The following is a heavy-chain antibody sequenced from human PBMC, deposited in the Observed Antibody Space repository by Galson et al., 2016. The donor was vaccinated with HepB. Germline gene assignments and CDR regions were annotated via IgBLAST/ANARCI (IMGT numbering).Heavy chain of an antibody. CDR2: ISYDGSKK. CDR1: GFIFSSYG. D-gene: IGHD5-24*01. V-gene: IGHV3-30*19. J-gene: IGHJ3*02. CDR3: AREMATMSDAFDI. Sequence: SLRLSCAAPGFIFSSYGMHWVRQAPGKGPEWVAVISYDGSKKYYEDSVKGRFTISRENSKNTLYPQMNSLSAEDTAVYYCAREMATMSDAFDIWGQGTMVTVSS.